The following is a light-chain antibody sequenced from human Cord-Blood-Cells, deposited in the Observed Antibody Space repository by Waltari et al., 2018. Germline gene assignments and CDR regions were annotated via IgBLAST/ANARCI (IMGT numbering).Light chain of an antibody. CDR2: AAS. CDR3: QQSYSTPRT. CDR1: QSISSY. Sequence: LQLTPSPFFPFVSGSNQGTLTCRASQSISSYLNWYQQKPGKAPKLLIYAASSLQSGVPSRFSGSGSGTDFTLTISSLQPEDFATYYCQQSYSTPRTFGQGTKVEIK. J-gene: IGKJ1*01. V-gene: IGKV1-39*01.